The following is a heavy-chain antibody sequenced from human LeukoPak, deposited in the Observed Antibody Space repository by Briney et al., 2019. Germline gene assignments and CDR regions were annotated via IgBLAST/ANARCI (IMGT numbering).Heavy chain of an antibody. CDR3: AKEGGYYDILSNPYYFDY. CDR1: GFTFSSYG. V-gene: IGHV3-30*18. J-gene: IGHJ4*02. CDR2: ISYDGSNK. D-gene: IGHD3-9*01. Sequence: PGRSLRLSCAASGFTFSSYGMHWVRQAPGKGLEWVAVISYDGSNKYYVDSVKGRFTISRDNSKNTLYLQMNSLRAEDTAVYYCAKEGGYYDILSNPYYFDYWGQGTLVTVSS.